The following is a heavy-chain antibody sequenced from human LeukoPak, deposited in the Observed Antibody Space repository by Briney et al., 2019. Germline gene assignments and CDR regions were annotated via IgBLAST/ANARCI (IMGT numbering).Heavy chain of an antibody. CDR2: INGDGSST. J-gene: IGHJ4*02. V-gene: IGHV3-74*01. Sequence: GGSLRLSCAASGFTFSSYWMHWVRQAPGKGLVWVSRINGDGSSTTYADSVKGRFTIFRDNAKNSLYLQMNSLRAEDTAVYFCARVGALSSSWLLYWGQGTLVTVSS. CDR1: GFTFSSYW. CDR3: ARVGALSSSWLLY. D-gene: IGHD6-13*01.